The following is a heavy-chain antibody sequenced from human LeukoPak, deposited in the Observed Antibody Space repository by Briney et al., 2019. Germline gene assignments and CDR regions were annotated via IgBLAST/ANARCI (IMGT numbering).Heavy chain of an antibody. CDR1: GFTFSSYG. CDR3: EKGESFGDPNPQVLDV. V-gene: IGHV3-33*03. J-gene: IGHJ6*04. CDR2: IWYDGSNE. Sequence: GRSLRLSCAASGFTFSSYGMHWVRQAPGEGREGVALIWYDGSNEYYADSVKGRFTVSRDNSRNTLYLQLNSLSAEDTAVYYCEKGESFGDPNPQVLDVWGKGTTVTVSS. D-gene: IGHD3-10*01.